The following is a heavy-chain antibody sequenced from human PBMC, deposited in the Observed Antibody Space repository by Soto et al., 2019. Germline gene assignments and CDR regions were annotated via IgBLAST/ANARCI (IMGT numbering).Heavy chain of an antibody. CDR1: GFTFSSYG. V-gene: IGHV3-33*01. J-gene: IGHJ4*02. Sequence: QVQLVESGGGVVQPGRSLRLSCAASGFTFSSYGMHWVRQAPGKGLEWVAVIWYDGSNKYYADSVKGRFTISRDNSKNTRYLQMNRLRAEDTAVYYCARDTLPNRGWAPFDYWGQGTLVTVSS. D-gene: IGHD6-19*01. CDR2: IWYDGSNK. CDR3: ARDTLPNRGWAPFDY.